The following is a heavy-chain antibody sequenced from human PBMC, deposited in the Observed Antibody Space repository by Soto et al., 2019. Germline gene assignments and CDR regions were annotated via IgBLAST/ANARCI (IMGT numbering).Heavy chain of an antibody. J-gene: IGHJ6*02. V-gene: IGHV3-30*18. CDR1: GFTFSSYG. D-gene: IGHD5-18*01. CDR3: VKDMDTAFQGDYAMDV. CDR2: VSYDGSHK. Sequence: PGGSLRLSCAASGFTFSSYGMHWVRQAPGKGLDWAAVVSYDGSHKYYADSVKGRFTISRDNSKNTLYLQMNSLRAEDTAVYYCVKDMDTAFQGDYAMDVWGQGTTVTVSS.